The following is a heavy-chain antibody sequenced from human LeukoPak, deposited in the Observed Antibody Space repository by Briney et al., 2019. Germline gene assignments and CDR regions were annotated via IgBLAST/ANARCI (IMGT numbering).Heavy chain of an antibody. D-gene: IGHD1-26*01. CDR3: ARSGRWELPRTHFDY. Sequence: GGSLRLSCAASGFTFSSYGMHWVRQAPGKGLEWVAVISYDGNSKYYADSVKGRFTISRDNSNNTLYLQMNSLRAEDTAVFYCARSGRWELPRTHFDYWGQGTLVTVSS. J-gene: IGHJ4*02. CDR2: ISYDGNSK. V-gene: IGHV3-30*03. CDR1: GFTFSSYG.